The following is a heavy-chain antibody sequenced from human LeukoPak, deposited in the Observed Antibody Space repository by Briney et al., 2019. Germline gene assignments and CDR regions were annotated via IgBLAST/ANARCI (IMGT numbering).Heavy chain of an antibody. CDR1: GYIFSNHG. CDR3: AREEKMVILALDL. V-gene: IGHV1-18*01. Sequence: ASVKVSCKASGYIFSNHGISWVRQAPGEGLEWMGWITTYKDNTAYAQKFHGRVTLTRDTSTATVYMEMTSLRSEDTAVYYCAREEKMVILALDLWGQGTMVTVSS. J-gene: IGHJ3*01. CDR2: ITTYKDNT. D-gene: IGHD5-24*01.